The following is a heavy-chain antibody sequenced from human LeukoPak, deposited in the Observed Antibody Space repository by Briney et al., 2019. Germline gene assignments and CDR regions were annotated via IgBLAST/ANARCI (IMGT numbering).Heavy chain of an antibody. CDR1: GFTFSHYG. Sequence: GGSLRLSCAASGFTFSHYGVHWVRQAPGKGLEWVAVISYDGSNKYYADSVKGRFTISRDNSKNTLYLQMNSLRAEDTAVYYCAKSGLPFFYMDVWGKGTTVTVSS. D-gene: IGHD2-21*02. V-gene: IGHV3-30*18. CDR3: AKSGLPFFYMDV. J-gene: IGHJ6*03. CDR2: ISYDGSNK.